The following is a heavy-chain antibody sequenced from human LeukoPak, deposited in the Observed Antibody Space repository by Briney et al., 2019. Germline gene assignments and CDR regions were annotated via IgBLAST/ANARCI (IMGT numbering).Heavy chain of an antibody. D-gene: IGHD6-6*01. CDR1: GYTFTSYY. J-gene: IGHJ4*02. CDR3: ARESTPARLGDYSDY. CDR2: INPSGGST. V-gene: IGHV1-46*01. Sequence: PGASVKVSCKASGYTFTSYYMHWVRQAPGQGLEWMGIINPSGGSTSYAQKFQGRVTMTRDTSTSTVYMELSSLRSEDTAVYYCARESTPARLGDYSDYWGQGTLVTVSS.